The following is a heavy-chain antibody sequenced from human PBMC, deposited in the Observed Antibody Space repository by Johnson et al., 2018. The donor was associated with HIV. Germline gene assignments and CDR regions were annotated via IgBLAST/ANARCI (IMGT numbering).Heavy chain of an antibody. CDR2: ISGSGGTT. CDR3: AREGVSGSYYDAFDL. CDR1: GFTFSSYW. V-gene: IGHV3-23*04. Sequence: VQLVESGGGLVQPGGSLRLSCAASGFTFSSYWMSWVRQAPGKGLEWVSVISGSGGTTYCADSVKGRFTISRDNSENTLFLQMDSLRADDTAVYYCAREGVSGSYYDAFDLWGQGTMVTVSS. J-gene: IGHJ3*01. D-gene: IGHD1-26*01.